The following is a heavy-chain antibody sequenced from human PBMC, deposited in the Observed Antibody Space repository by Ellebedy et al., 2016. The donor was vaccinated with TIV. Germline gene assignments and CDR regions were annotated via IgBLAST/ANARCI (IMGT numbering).Heavy chain of an antibody. CDR3: ARHFNSGTYPLDY. CDR1: GCSISNYY. J-gene: IGHJ4*02. V-gene: IGHV4-59*08. CDR2: IYYNGNT. Sequence: SETLSLTXTVSGCSISNYYWSWFPQPPGKRLEWIAYIYYNGNTNYNPSLKSRVTISVATSENQFSLRLTSVTAADTAVYYCARHFNSGTYPLDYWGPGTLVTVSS. D-gene: IGHD3-10*01.